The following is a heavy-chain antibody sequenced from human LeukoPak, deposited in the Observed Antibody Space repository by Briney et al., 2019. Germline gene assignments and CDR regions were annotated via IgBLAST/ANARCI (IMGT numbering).Heavy chain of an antibody. Sequence: GASVKVSCKASGYTFTSYYMHWVRQAPGQGLEWMGIINPSGGSTSYAQKFQGRVTMTRDTSTSTVYMELSSLRSEDTAVYYCARDPTDYYGSGSYLGYWGQGTLVTVSS. V-gene: IGHV1-46*01. J-gene: IGHJ4*02. D-gene: IGHD3-10*01. CDR3: ARDPTDYYGSGSYLGY. CDR1: GYTFTSYY. CDR2: INPSGGST.